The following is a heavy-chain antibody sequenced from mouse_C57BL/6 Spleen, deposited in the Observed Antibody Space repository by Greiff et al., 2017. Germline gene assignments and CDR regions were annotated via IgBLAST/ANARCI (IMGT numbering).Heavy chain of an antibody. J-gene: IGHJ1*03. V-gene: IGHV1-62-3*01. CDR2: IVPNSGGT. CDR1: GYTFTSYW. Sequence: VQLQQPGAELVKPGASVKLSCKASGYTFTSYWMHWVKQRPGRGLEWIGRIVPNSGGTKYNEKFKSKATLTVDKPSSTAYMQLSSLTSEDSAVYFCARGGYYGNWYFDVWGTGTTVTVAS. D-gene: IGHD1-1*01. CDR3: ARGGYYGNWYFDV.